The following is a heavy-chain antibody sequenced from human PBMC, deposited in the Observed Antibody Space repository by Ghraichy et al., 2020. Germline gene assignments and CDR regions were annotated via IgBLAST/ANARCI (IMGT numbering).Heavy chain of an antibody. CDR2: IYPGDSDT. J-gene: IGHJ6*02. CDR1: GYSFTSYW. CDR3: ARSLETTYDFWSGEKRDYYYYYGMDV. Sequence: GESLNISCKGSGYSFTSYWIGWVRQMPGKGLEWMGIIYPGDSDTRYSPSFQGQVTISADKSISTAYLQWSSLKASDTAMYYCARSLETTYDFWSGEKRDYYYYYGMDVWGQGTTVTVSS. D-gene: IGHD3-3*01. V-gene: IGHV5-51*01.